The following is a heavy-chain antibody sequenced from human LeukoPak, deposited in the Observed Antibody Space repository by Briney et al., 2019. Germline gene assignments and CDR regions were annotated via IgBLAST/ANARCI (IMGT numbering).Heavy chain of an antibody. J-gene: IGHJ5*02. D-gene: IGHD6-6*01. CDR2: IYPGDSDT. V-gene: IGHV5-51*01. CDR3: ARPFLSSSSFGWFDP. CDR1: GYSFTSYW. Sequence: GESLKISCKGSGYSFTSYWIGWVRQMPGKGLEWMGIIYPGDSDTRYSPSFQGQVTISADKSISTAYLQWSSLKASDTAMYYCARPFLSSSSFGWFDPWGQGTLVTVSS.